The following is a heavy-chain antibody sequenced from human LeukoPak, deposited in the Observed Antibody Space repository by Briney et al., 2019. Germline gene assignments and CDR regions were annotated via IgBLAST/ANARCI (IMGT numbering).Heavy chain of an antibody. V-gene: IGHV3-48*01. J-gene: IGHJ4*02. D-gene: IGHD4-17*01. CDR2: ISSSSTI. CDR1: GFTFSSYS. Sequence: GGSLRLSCAASGFTFSSYSMNWVRQAPGKGLEWVSYISSSSTIYYADSVKGRFTISRDNAKNSLYLQMNSLRAEDTAVYYCARGGNYGDSYLDYWGQGTLVTVSS. CDR3: ARGGNYGDSYLDY.